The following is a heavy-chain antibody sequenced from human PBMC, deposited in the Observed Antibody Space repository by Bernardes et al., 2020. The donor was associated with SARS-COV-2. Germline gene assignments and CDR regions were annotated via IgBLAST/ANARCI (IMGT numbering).Heavy chain of an antibody. CDR3: ARIQAYSGYYKHYYYGMDV. CDR2: IDWSNEK. D-gene: IGHD5-12*01. Sequence: SGPTLGKPTQTLTLTCTLSGFSIRGREMCVGWIRQPPGKAMEWLALIDWSNEKYFSPSLRSRLTISSDASRNQVVLRMTDMAPADTGTYFCARIQAYSGYYKHYYYGMDVWGRGTTVSVS. J-gene: IGHJ6*02. CDR1: GFSIRGREMC. V-gene: IGHV2-70*13.